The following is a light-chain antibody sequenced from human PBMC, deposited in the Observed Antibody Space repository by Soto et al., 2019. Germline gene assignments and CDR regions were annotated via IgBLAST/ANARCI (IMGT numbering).Light chain of an antibody. J-gene: IGKJ4*01. V-gene: IGKV1-5*03. CDR3: QQFSSYPLT. CDR2: KAS. Sequence: DIQMTQSPSTLSGSVGDRVTITCRASQTISSWLAWYQQKPGKAPKPLIYKASTLKSGVPSRFSGSGSGTEFTLTSSSLEPEDFAVYYCQQFSSYPLTFGGGTKVDIK. CDR1: QTISSW.